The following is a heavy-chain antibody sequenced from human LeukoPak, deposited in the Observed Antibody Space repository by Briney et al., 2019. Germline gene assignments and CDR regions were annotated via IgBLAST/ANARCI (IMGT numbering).Heavy chain of an antibody. V-gene: IGHV3-23*01. CDR2: ISTSGGST. J-gene: IGHJ6*02. D-gene: IGHD2-21*01. Sequence: PGGSLRLSCAASGFTFNSYAMSWVRQAPGKGLEWVSVISTSGGSTYYADSVKGRFTISRDNSKNTLYLQMNSLRAEDTALYYCAKAPRGDAVWGQGTTVTVSS. CDR1: GFTFNSYA. CDR3: AKAPRGDAV.